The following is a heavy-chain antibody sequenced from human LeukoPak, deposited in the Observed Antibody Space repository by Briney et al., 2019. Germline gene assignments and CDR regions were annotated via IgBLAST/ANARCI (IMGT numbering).Heavy chain of an antibody. J-gene: IGHJ4*02. V-gene: IGHV3-11*01. CDR3: ARGAHYYDSSGYVY. Sequence: LSLTCAVYGGSFSGYYWSWIRQPPGKGLEWVSYISSSGSTIYYADSVKGRFTISRDNAKNSLYLQMNSLRAEDTAVYYCARGAHYYDSSGYVYWGQGTLVTVSS. D-gene: IGHD3-22*01. CDR1: GGSFSGYY. CDR2: ISSSGSTI.